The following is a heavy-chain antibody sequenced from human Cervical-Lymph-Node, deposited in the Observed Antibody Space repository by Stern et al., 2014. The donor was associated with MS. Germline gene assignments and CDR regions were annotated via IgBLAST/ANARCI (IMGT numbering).Heavy chain of an antibody. Sequence: QVQLQESGPGLVKPSETLSLTCTVSGGSITNRDYWGWIRQSPGKGLEWIGSVYYSGITYYRPSLKSRATISIDTSRNQFSRCLTFVTATDTAVYFCARGVTAVTNYVPNWCFDLWGRGTLVTVSS. CDR2: VYYSGIT. V-gene: IGHV4-39*02. D-gene: IGHD4-11*01. J-gene: IGHJ2*01. CDR3: ARGVTAVTNYVPNWCFDL. CDR1: GGSITNRDY.